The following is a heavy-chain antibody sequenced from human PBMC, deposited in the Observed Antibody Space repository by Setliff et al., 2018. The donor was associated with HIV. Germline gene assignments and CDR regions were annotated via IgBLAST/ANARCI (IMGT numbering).Heavy chain of an antibody. D-gene: IGHD5-12*01. Sequence: SETLSLTCAAYGGSFSGYYWNWIRQPPGKGLEWIGEIIHSGGTNYHPSLKSRVTISVDTSKNQFSLKLSSVTAADTAVYYCARRSGYAEDYWGQGTLVTVSS. CDR2: IIHSGGT. J-gene: IGHJ4*02. CDR1: GGSFSGYY. V-gene: IGHV4-34*12. CDR3: ARRSGYAEDY.